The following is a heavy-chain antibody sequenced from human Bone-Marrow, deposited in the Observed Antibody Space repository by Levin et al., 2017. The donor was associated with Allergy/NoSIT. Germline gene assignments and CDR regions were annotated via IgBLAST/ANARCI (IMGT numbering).Heavy chain of an antibody. V-gene: IGHV4-61*01. J-gene: IGHJ6*03. CDR1: GASVNSGSNY. CDR3: ARDFDYYYYMDV. CDR2: IDYSGIT. Sequence: PSETLSLTCTVSGASVNSGSNYWSWIRHSPGKGLEWIGCIDYSGITKYNPSLRSRVTISADTSKNQFSLTLNSVTAADTAMYYCARDFDYYYYMDVWGKGTTVTVSS.